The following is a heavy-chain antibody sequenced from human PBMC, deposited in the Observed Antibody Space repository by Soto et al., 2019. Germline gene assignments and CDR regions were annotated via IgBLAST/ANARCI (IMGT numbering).Heavy chain of an antibody. V-gene: IGHV4-39*01. CDR1: GGSISSSSYY. J-gene: IGHJ4*02. Sequence: SETLSLTCTVSGGSISSSSYYWGWIRQPPGKGLEWIGSIYYSGSTYYNPSLKSRVTISVDTSKNQFSLKLSSVTAADTAVYYCARHGYSSSSGYPIYYWGQGTLVTVSS. CDR3: ARHGYSSSSGYPIYY. CDR2: IYYSGST. D-gene: IGHD6-6*01.